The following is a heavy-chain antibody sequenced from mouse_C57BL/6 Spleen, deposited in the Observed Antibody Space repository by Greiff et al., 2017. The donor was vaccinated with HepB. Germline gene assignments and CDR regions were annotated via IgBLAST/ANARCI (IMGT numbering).Heavy chain of an antibody. J-gene: IGHJ3*01. CDR1: GYAFSSSW. V-gene: IGHV1-82*01. D-gene: IGHD1-1*01. CDR3: ASYYYGSSYESFAY. CDR2: IYPGDGDT. Sequence: VKLMESGPELVKPGASVKISCKASGYAFSSSWMNWVKQRPGKGLEWIGRIYPGDGDTNYNGKFKGKATLTADKSSSTAYMQLSSLTSEDSAVYFCASYYYGSSYESFAYWAKGLWSLSLQ.